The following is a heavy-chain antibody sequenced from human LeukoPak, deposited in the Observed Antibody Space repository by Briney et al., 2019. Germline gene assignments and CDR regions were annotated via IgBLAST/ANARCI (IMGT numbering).Heavy chain of an antibody. CDR1: GFTFSDYY. CDR3: ARGHHGGTLRFDY. V-gene: IGHV3-11*06. D-gene: IGHD1-26*01. CDR2: ISSSSSYT. J-gene: IGHJ4*02. Sequence: GGSLRLSCAACGFTFSDYYMSWIRQAPGKGLEWVSYISSSSSYTNYADPVKGRFSISRDNAKNSLYLQMNSLRAVDTAVYYCARGHHGGTLRFDYWGQGTLVTVSS.